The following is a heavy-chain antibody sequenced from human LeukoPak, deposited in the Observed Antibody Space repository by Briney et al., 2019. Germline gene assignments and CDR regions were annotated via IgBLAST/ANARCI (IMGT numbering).Heavy chain of an antibody. J-gene: IGHJ3*02. CDR3: ARLLRITDAFDI. D-gene: IGHD3-10*01. CDR2: IYYSGGT. Sequence: SETLSLTCTVSGGSISSSSYYWGWIRQPPGKGLEWIGSIYYSGGTYYNPSLKSRVTISVDTSKNQFSLKLSSVTAADTAVYYCARLLRITDAFDIWGQGTMVTVSS. CDR1: GGSISSSSYY. V-gene: IGHV4-39*01.